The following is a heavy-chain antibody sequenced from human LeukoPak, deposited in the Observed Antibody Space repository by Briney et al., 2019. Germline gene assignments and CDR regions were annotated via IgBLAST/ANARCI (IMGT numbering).Heavy chain of an antibody. V-gene: IGHV1-2*02. CDR3: ASPRIRNTFDI. CDR1: GYTFTDYY. D-gene: IGHD1-14*01. Sequence: ASVKVSCKASGYTFTDYYIHWVRQAPGQGLEWVAWINPNSGDTHYAQKYQGRVTLTRDTSISTAYMDLSRLRSDDTAVYYCASPRIRNTFDIWGQGTMVTVSS. J-gene: IGHJ3*02. CDR2: INPNSGDT.